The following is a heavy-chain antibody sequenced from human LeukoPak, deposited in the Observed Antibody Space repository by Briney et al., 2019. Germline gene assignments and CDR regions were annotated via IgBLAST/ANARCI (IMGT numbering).Heavy chain of an antibody. J-gene: IGHJ6*02. CDR2: ISYDGSNK. D-gene: IGHD3-10*01. CDR1: GFTFSSYG. V-gene: IGHV3-30*03. CDR3: ARGLITMVRGVPSNYYYYGMDV. Sequence: GGSLRLSCAASGFTFSSYGMHWVRQAPGKGLEWVAIISYDGSNKYYADSVKGRFTISRDNFKNTLYLQMNSLRAEDTAVYYCARGLITMVRGVPSNYYYYGMDVWGQGTTVTVSS.